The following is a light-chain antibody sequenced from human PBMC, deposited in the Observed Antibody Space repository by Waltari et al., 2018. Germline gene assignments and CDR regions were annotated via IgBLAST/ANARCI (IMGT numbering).Light chain of an antibody. CDR2: WAS. CDR3: QQYYSSPYT. J-gene: IGKJ2*01. Sequence: DIVLTQSPYSLAVSLGERATINCKSSQNILYSSNNKNYLAWYQQKAGQPPKLLFYWASTLESGVPDRFSGSASGTDFTFTISSLQAEDVAVYYCQQYYSSPYTFGQGTRLEIK. CDR1: QNILYSSNNKNY. V-gene: IGKV4-1*01.